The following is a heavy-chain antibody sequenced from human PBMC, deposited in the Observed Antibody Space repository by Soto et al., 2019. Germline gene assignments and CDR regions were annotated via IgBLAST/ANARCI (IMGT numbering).Heavy chain of an antibody. Sequence: EVQLVESGGGLVQPGGSLRLSCAASGFTVSSTSMNWVRQAPGKGLECVSVIYSGGSTNYADSVRGRFTISRDISKNTLYLQMNSLRAEDEAVYYCAREGRGVGNGVDVWGQGTPVTVSS. V-gene: IGHV3-66*01. CDR3: AREGRGVGNGVDV. CDR1: GFTVSSTS. D-gene: IGHD3-10*01. J-gene: IGHJ6*02. CDR2: IYSGGST.